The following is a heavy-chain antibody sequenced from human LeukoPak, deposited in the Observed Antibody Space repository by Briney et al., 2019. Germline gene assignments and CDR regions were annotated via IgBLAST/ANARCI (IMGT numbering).Heavy chain of an antibody. CDR2: ISGSGDST. CDR3: ARGYTFGGVIAPDDY. J-gene: IGHJ4*02. CDR1: GITFTNFG. V-gene: IGHV3-23*01. Sequence: QPGGSLRLSCAASGITFTNFGMSWVCQAPGKGLEWVSGISGSGDSTYYADSVKGRFTISRDNFKNTLYLQMNSLRVEDTAVYYCARGYTFGGVIAPDDYWGQGTLVTVSS. D-gene: IGHD3-16*02.